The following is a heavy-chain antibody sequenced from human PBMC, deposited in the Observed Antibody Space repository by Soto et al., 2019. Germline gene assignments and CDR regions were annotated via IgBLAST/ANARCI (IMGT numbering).Heavy chain of an antibody. CDR1: GGSITSYY. V-gene: IGHV4-59*01. J-gene: IGHJ4*02. Sequence: SETLSLTCTVSGGSITSYYWSWIRQPPGKGLEWIGYIYYSGSTKYNPSLKSRVTISVDMSKNLFSLKVNSMTAADTAVYYCARRGSHLDYWGRGILVTVSS. D-gene: IGHD1-26*01. CDR3: ARRGSHLDY. CDR2: IYYSGST.